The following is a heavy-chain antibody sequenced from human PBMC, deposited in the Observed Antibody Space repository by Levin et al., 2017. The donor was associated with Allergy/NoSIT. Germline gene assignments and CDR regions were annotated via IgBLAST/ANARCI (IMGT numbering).Heavy chain of an antibody. CDR2: ISATSDRT. CDR1: GFTFSSYA. CDR3: ATPSGTVLLWFGEFDY. D-gene: IGHD3-10*01. J-gene: IGHJ4*02. V-gene: IGHV3-23*01. Sequence: AGGSLRLSCGASGFTFSSYAMSWVRQAPGKGLEWVSAISATSDRTYYADSVKGRFTISRDLSKNTLYLQMNSLRVEDTAIYYCATPSGTVLLWFGEFDYWGQGTLVTVSS.